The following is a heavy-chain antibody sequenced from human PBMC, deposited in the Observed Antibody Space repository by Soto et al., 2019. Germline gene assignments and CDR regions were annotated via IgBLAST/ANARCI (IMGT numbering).Heavy chain of an antibody. D-gene: IGHD4-17*01. CDR2: ISGGGGGT. V-gene: IGHV3-23*01. J-gene: IGHJ4*02. CDR3: AKQGVTVTDSRSLYFFDY. CDR1: GFTFSNYA. Sequence: EVQLLESGGGLVQPGGSLRLSCAASGFTFSNYAMSWARQAPGKGLEWVSFISGGGGGTYYTDSVKGRFTISRDNSKTALYLQMNSLRAEDTAVYYCAKQGVTVTDSRSLYFFDYWGQGTLVTVPS.